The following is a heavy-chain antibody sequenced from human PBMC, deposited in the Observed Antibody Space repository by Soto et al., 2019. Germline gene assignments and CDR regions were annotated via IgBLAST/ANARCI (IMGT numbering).Heavy chain of an antibody. Sequence: EVQLVESGGGLVQPGGSLRLSCAVSGFTFANHWMHCVRQAPGKGLEWVSRMNSDGSTTDYADSVKGRFTVSRDNAKNTLYLQMNSLRAEDTAVYYCATAEVDYWGPGTLVTVSS. V-gene: IGHV3-74*01. CDR1: GFTFANHW. CDR3: ATAEVDY. CDR2: MNSDGSTT. J-gene: IGHJ4*02.